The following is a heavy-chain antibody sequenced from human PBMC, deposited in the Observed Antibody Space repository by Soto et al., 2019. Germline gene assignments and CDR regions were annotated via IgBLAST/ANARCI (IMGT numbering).Heavy chain of an antibody. J-gene: IGHJ4*02. CDR2: ITRGGSII. D-gene: IGHD3-3*01. CDR3: ASVWSGYSGAHF. CDR1: GFTFNSYE. V-gene: IGHV3-48*03. Sequence: PGGSLRLSCAASGFTFNSYEMIWVRQAPGEGLECLSYITRGGSIIHYADSVKGRFTISRDNAKNSLYLQMNSLRAEDSAVYYCASVWSGYSGAHFWGQGTLVTVSS.